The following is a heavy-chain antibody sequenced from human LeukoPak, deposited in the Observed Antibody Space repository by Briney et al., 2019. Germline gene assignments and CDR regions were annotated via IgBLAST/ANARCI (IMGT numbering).Heavy chain of an antibody. Sequence: SQTLSLTCAVSGGSISSGGYSWNWIRQPPGKGLEWIGYIYHSGSTYYNPSLKSRVTISVDRSKNQFSLKLSSVTAADTAVYYCARIRVGYYDSSGYYPGGYFDYWGQGTLVTVSS. J-gene: IGHJ4*02. CDR1: GGSISSGGYS. CDR2: IYHSGST. D-gene: IGHD3-22*01. CDR3: ARIRVGYYDSSGYYPGGYFDY. V-gene: IGHV4-30-2*01.